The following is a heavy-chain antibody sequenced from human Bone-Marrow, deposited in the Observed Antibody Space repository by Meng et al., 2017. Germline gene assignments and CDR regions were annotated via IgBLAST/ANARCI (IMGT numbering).Heavy chain of an antibody. J-gene: IGHJ4*02. Sequence: SETLSPTCTVSGGSISSYYWSWIRQPAGKGLEWIGRIYTSGSTNYNPSLKSRVTMSVDTSKNQFSLKLGSVTAADTAVYYCARDIYDSSGPVQPGVYYFDYWGQGTLVTVSS. D-gene: IGHD3-22*01. CDR3: ARDIYDSSGPVQPGVYYFDY. V-gene: IGHV4-4*07. CDR1: GGSISSYY. CDR2: IYTSGST.